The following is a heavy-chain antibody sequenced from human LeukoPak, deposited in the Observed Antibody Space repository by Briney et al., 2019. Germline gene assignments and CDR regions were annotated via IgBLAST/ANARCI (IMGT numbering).Heavy chain of an antibody. CDR1: GFIFSSYA. D-gene: IGHD5-12*01. Sequence: GGSLRLSCAASGFIFSSYAMSWVGQAPGRGGEGVSAISCSGGSTYYADSVKGRFTISRDNSKNTLYLQMNSLRAEDTAVYYCAAGAYSGYDSVFDYWGQGTLVTVSS. CDR2: ISCSGGST. CDR3: AAGAYSGYDSVFDY. V-gene: IGHV3-23*01. J-gene: IGHJ4*02.